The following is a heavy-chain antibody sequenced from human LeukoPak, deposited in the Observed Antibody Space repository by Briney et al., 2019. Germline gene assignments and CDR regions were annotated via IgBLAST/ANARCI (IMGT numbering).Heavy chain of an antibody. CDR3: AKGSHYGSGSSYFDY. V-gene: IGHV3-23*01. Sequence: GGSLRLSCAASGFTFSSYAMSWVRQAPGKGLEWVSTISNSDYSTYYADSVKGRFTISRANSENTLYLQMNNLRAEDTAVYYCAKGSHYGSGSSYFDYWGQGTLVTVSS. D-gene: IGHD3-10*01. J-gene: IGHJ4*02. CDR2: ISNSDYST. CDR1: GFTFSSYA.